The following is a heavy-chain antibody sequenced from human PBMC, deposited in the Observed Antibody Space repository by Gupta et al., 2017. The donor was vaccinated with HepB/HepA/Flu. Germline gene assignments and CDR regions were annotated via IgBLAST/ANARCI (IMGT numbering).Heavy chain of an antibody. D-gene: IGHD6-19*01. V-gene: IGHV2-5*02. Sequence: QITLKESGPTLVKPTETLTLTCTFSGFSLSTSGEGVGWIRQPPGKALEWLALIYWDDDKHYSPSLKSRLTVTKATSKNQVVLRMTNMAPVDTATSYCAHRLVVAGPGVFVDDGGQGTLVTVSS. J-gene: IGHJ4*02. CDR2: IYWDDDK. CDR1: GFSLSTSGEG. CDR3: AHRLVVAGPGVFVDD.